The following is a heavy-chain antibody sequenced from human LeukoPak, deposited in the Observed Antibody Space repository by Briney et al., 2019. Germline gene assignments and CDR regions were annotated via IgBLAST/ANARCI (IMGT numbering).Heavy chain of an antibody. CDR3: AKDDSCGQYCLPKNFDY. J-gene: IGHJ4*02. V-gene: IGHV3-23*01. CDR2: ISGSGSST. Sequence: PGGSLRLSCAASGFTFSSYAMSWVRQVPGKGLEWVSAISGSGSSTYYADSVKGRFTISRDNSKNTLYLQMNSLRAEDTAVYYCAKDDSCGQYCLPKNFDYWGQGTLVTVSS. CDR1: GFTFSSYA. D-gene: IGHD3-22*01.